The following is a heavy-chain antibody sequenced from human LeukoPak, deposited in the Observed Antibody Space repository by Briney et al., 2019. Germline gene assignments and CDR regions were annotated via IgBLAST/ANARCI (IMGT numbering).Heavy chain of an antibody. CDR2: ISSSSSTI. D-gene: IGHD3-22*01. V-gene: IGHV3-48*01. J-gene: IGHJ4*02. CDR3: ARSLLYYYDSSGPYFDY. Sequence: GGSLRLSCAASEFTFSSYSMNWVRQAPGKGLEWVSYISSSSSTIYYADSVKGRFTISRDNAKNSLYLQMNSLRAEDTAVYYCARSLLYYYDSSGPYFDYWGQGTLVTVSS. CDR1: EFTFSSYS.